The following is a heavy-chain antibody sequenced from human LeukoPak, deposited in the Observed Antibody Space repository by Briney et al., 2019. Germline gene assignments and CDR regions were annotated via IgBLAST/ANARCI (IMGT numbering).Heavy chain of an antibody. J-gene: IGHJ5*02. D-gene: IGHD4-17*01. CDR3: AKGGMSTVTTWGLSWFDP. V-gene: IGHV3-23*01. CDR2: IGGSGGNT. CDR1: GSTCGTYG. Sequence: GGALRLACPASGSTCGTYGMTWVRKPPGKGLGLGPGIGGSGGNTHHADSVKGRFTISRDNYKNTVYLQMTSLRADDTAVYYCAKGGMSTVTTWGLSWFDPWGQGTLVTVSS.